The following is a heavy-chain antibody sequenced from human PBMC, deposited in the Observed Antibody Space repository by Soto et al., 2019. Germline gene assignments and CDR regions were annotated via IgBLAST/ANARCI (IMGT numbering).Heavy chain of an antibody. D-gene: IGHD1-26*01. J-gene: IGHJ6*02. V-gene: IGHV3-23*01. CDR3: AKVSLGATTITDYYYYGMDV. CDR2: ISGGGGST. Sequence: LRLSCAASGFTFSSYAMSWVRHAPVKLRDWVSAISGGGGSTYYADSVKGRVSISRDNSKNTLYLQMNSLRAEDTAVYYCAKVSLGATTITDYYYYGMDVWGQGTTVTVSS. CDR1: GFTFSSYA.